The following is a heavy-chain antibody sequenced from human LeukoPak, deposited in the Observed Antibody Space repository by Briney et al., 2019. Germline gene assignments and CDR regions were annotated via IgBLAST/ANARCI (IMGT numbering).Heavy chain of an antibody. CDR2: IYSGGST. CDR3: ARERRDYAFDY. V-gene: IGHV3-53*01. Sequence: GGSLRLSCAPSGFIVSNNYMSWVRQAPGKGLEWVSVIYSGGSTYYADSVKGRFTISRDNSKNTLYLQMNSLRAEDTAVYYCARERRDYAFDYWGQGTLVTVSS. D-gene: IGHD4-17*01. J-gene: IGHJ4*02. CDR1: GFIVSNNY.